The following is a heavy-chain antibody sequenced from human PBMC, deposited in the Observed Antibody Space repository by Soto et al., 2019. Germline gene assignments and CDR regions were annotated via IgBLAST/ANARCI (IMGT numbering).Heavy chain of an antibody. CDR1: GFTFTSYA. CDR3: AKDEGSGSYPDY. J-gene: IGHJ4*02. V-gene: IGHV3-23*01. CDR2: ISGSGYST. D-gene: IGHD1-26*01. Sequence: EVQLLESGGGLVQPGGSLRLSCAASGFTFTSYAMSWVRQAPGKGLEWVSLISGSGYSTYYADSVKGRFTISRDNSKNTLYLQMNSMTAEDTAIYYCAKDEGSGSYPDYWGQGTLVTVSS.